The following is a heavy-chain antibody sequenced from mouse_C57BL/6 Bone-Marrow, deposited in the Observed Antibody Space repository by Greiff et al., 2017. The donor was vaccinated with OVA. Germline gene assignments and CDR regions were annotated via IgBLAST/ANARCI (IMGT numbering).Heavy chain of an antibody. CDR2: IYPRSGNT. CDR3: ARKGYSNLFAY. CDR1: GYTFTSYG. D-gene: IGHD2-5*01. J-gene: IGHJ3*01. V-gene: IGHV1-81*01. Sequence: VQGVESGAELARPGASVKLSCKASGYTFTSYGISWVKQRTGQGLEWIGEIYPRSGNTYYNEKFKGKATLTADKSSSTAYMELRSLTSEDSAVYFCARKGYSNLFAYWGQGTLVTVSA.